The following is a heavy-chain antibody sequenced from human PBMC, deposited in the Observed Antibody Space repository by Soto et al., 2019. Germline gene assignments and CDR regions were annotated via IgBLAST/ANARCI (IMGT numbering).Heavy chain of an antibody. CDR3: ARGPTGWYGYDY. Sequence: GGSLRLSCAVSGFTFSNAWMTWVRQAPGKGLVWVSRINSDATTKNYAEYAKGRFTIARDNAENTLYLQMDSLTAEDTAVYYCARGPTGWYGYDYWGQGTLVTVSS. CDR1: GFTFSNAW. CDR2: INSDATTK. D-gene: IGHD6-19*01. J-gene: IGHJ4*02. V-gene: IGHV3-74*01.